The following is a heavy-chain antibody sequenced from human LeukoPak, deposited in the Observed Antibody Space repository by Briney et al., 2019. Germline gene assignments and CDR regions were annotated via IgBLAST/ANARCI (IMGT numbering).Heavy chain of an antibody. J-gene: IGHJ5*02. V-gene: IGHV4-39*07. CDR1: GGSISSGSYY. Sequence: SETLSLTCTVSGGSISSGSYYWSWIRQPPGKGLEWIGEINHSGSTNYNPSLKSRVPISEATSKNQFSLKLRSLTAAATAVYYCARGEGPWGQGTLVTVSS. CDR3: ARGEGP. CDR2: INHSGST.